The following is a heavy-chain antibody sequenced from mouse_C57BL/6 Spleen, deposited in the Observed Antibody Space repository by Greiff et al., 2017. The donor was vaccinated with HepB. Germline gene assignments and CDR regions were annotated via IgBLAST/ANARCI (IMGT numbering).Heavy chain of an antibody. CDR1: GYTFTSYT. CDR2: INPSSGYT. J-gene: IGHJ2*01. Sequence: VQLQQSGAELARPCASVKMSCKASGYTFTSYTMHWVKQRPGQGLEWIGYINPSSGYTKYNQKFKDKATLTADKSSSTAYMQLSSLTSEDSAVYYCARDDDYDDDYWGQGTTLTVSS. CDR3: ARDDDYDDDY. V-gene: IGHV1-4*01. D-gene: IGHD2-4*01.